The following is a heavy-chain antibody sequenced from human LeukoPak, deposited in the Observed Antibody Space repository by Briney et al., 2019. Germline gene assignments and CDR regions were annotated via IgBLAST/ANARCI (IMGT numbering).Heavy chain of an antibody. CDR2: ISGGGGST. J-gene: IGHJ4*02. D-gene: IGHD3-10*01. CDR1: GFTFSSYA. CDR3: AKSVPITMVRGVISYFDY. Sequence: GSLRLSCAASGFTFSSYAMSWVRQAPGKGLEWVSAISGGGGSTYYADSVKGRFTISRDNSKNTLYLQMNSLRAEDTAVYYCAKSVPITMVRGVISYFDYWGQGTLVT. V-gene: IGHV3-23*01.